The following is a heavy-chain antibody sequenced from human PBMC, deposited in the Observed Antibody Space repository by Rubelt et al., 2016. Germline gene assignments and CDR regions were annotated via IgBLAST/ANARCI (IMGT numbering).Heavy chain of an antibody. CDR1: SSYG. V-gene: IGHV3-30*18. CDR2: ISYDGSNK. D-gene: IGHD5-18*01. CDR3: AKDWWTDTAMDY. Sequence: SSYGMHWVRQAPGKGLEWVAVISYDGSNKYYADSVKGRFTISRDKSKNTLYLQMNSLRAEDTAVYYYAKDWWTDTAMDYWGQGTLVTVSS. J-gene: IGHJ4*02.